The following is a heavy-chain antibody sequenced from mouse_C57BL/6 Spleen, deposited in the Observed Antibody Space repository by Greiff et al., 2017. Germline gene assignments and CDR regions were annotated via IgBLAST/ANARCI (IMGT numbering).Heavy chain of an antibody. CDR2: IRNKANGYTT. V-gene: IGHV7-3*01. D-gene: IGHD1-1*01. Sequence: EVQVVESGGGLVQPGGSLSLSCAASGFTFTDYYMSWVRQPPGKALEWLGFIRNKANGYTTEYSASVKGRFTISRDNSQSILYLQMNALRAEDSATYYCASYYYGGFAYWGQGTLVTVSA. CDR1: GFTFTDYY. J-gene: IGHJ3*01. CDR3: ASYYYGGFAY.